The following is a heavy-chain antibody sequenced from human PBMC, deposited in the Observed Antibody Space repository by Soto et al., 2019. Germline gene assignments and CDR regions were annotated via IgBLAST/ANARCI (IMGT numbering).Heavy chain of an antibody. CDR1: GPIFSNYW. V-gene: IGHV5-51*01. D-gene: IGHD3-9*01. J-gene: IGHJ5*02. CDR3: ARGYFDSGHGYDL. Sequence: GESLQISCKRPGPIFSNYWFAWMRPTPGKGLEWLGSIFVRDSETKVSPSFQGQVPISVDKSLNTVYLQWNTLKASDSGVYFCARGYFDSGHGYDLWGQGTQVTVSS. CDR2: IFVRDSET.